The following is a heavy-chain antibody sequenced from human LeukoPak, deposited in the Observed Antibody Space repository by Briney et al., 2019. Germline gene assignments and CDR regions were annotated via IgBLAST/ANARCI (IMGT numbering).Heavy chain of an antibody. CDR1: GGSISSYY. V-gene: IGHV4-59*01. D-gene: IGHD3-10*01. J-gene: IGHJ4*02. Sequence: SETLSLTCTVSGGSISSYYWSWIRQPPGKGLEWIGYIYYSGSTNYNPSLKSRVTISVDTSKNQFSLKLSSVTASDTGVYLCSRERDGYGSGSYYTDYWGQGTLVTVSS. CDR2: IYYSGST. CDR3: SRERDGYGSGSYYTDY.